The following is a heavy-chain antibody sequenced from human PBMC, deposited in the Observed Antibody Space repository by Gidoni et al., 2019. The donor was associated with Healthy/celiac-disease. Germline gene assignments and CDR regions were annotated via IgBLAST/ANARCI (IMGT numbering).Heavy chain of an antibody. J-gene: IGHJ6*02. Sequence: EVQLVESGGGLVQPGGSLRLSCAASGFTFSSYSMNCVRQAPGKGLEWVSYISSSSSTIYYADSVKGRFTISRDNAKNSLYLQMNRLRDEDTAVYYCARDQERMITFGVADYYYYGMDVWGQGTTVTVSS. D-gene: IGHD3-16*01. CDR1: GFTFSSYS. V-gene: IGHV3-48*02. CDR2: ISSSSSTI. CDR3: ARDQERMITFGVADYYYYGMDV.